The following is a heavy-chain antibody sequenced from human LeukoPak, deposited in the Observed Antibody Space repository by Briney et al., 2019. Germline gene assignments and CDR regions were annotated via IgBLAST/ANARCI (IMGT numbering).Heavy chain of an antibody. CDR1: GFTFTSSA. CDR3: AAVGYCSSASCYRHFDY. J-gene: IGHJ4*02. Sequence: SVKVSCKASGFTFTSSAVQWVRQARGQRLEWIGWIVVGSGNTNYAQKFQERVTITRDMSTSTAYMELSSLRSEDTAVYYCAAVGYCSSASCYRHFDYWGQGTLVTVSS. V-gene: IGHV1-58*01. CDR2: IVVGSGNT. D-gene: IGHD2-2*01.